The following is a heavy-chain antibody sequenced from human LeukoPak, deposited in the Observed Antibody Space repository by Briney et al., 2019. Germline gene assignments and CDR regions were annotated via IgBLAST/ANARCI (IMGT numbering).Heavy chain of an antibody. Sequence: SETLSLTCSVSGGSTSRYYWSWIRQPPGKGLEWIGGIYTSGIISGNTNYNPSLKSRVTMSVDTSKNQFSLKLTSVTAADTAVYYCAKDRYYYDSSGYYSAFDTWGQGTMVTVSS. CDR2: IYTSGIISGNT. J-gene: IGHJ3*02. CDR3: AKDRYYYDSSGYYSAFDT. CDR1: GGSTSRYY. V-gene: IGHV4-4*07. D-gene: IGHD3-22*01.